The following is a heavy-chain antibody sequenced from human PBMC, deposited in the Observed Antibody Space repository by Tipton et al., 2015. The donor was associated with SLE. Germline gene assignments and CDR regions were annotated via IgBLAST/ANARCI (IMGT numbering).Heavy chain of an antibody. D-gene: IGHD1-26*01. V-gene: IGHV4-34*01. CDR1: GGSFSGYY. J-gene: IGHJ6*02. CDR2: INHSGST. CDR3: ARAEVGPTSNYHYYDMDV. Sequence: TLSLTCAVYGGSFSGYYWSWIRQPPGKGLEWIGEINHSGSTTYNPSLKSRVTISVDTSKNQFSLKLTSVTAADTAVYYCARAEVGPTSNYHYYDMDVWGQGTTVTVSS.